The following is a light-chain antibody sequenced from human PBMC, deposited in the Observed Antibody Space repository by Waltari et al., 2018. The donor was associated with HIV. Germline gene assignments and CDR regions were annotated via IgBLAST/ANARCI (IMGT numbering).Light chain of an antibody. J-gene: IGLJ2*01. V-gene: IGLV10-54*04. CDR2: RDN. CDR3: ATWDISLSAVV. Sequence: QAGLTQPPSVSKGMRQTATLTCTGNSNNVCNQGAPWLKQHQGHPPKLLSYRDNQRPSGISERFSASRSGNTASLTITGVQPEDEADYFCATWDISLSAVVFGGGTTLTVL. CDR1: SNNVCNQG.